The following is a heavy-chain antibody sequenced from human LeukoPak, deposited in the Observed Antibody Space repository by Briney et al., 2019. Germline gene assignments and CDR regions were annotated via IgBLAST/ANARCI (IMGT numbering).Heavy chain of an antibody. Sequence: GGSVRLSCAASGFIFSSYAMSWVRQAPGKGLEWVSVISGSGGNIYYADSVKGRHTISRDNYKNTLYLQMNSLRAEDTVVFYCAKRALTGYYVYWGQGTLVTVSS. J-gene: IGHJ4*02. CDR2: ISGSGGNI. CDR3: AKRALTGYYVY. V-gene: IGHV3-23*01. CDR1: GFIFSSYA. D-gene: IGHD3-9*01.